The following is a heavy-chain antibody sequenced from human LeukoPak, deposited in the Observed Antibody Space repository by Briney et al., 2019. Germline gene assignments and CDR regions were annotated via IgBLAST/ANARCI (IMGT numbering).Heavy chain of an antibody. D-gene: IGHD6-13*01. CDR3: AIAFPGIAAAGTGGFHDY. Sequence: ASVKVSCKASGYTFTSYDINWVRQATGQGLEWMGWMNPNSGNTGYAQKFQGRVTMTRNTSISTAYMELSSLRSEDTAVYYCAIAFPGIAAAGTGGFHDYWGQGTLVTVSS. CDR1: GYTFTSYD. J-gene: IGHJ4*02. CDR2: MNPNSGNT. V-gene: IGHV1-8*01.